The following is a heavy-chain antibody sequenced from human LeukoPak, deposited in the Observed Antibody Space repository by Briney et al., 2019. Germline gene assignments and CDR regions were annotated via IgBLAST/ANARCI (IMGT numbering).Heavy chain of an antibody. D-gene: IGHD5-12*01. CDR2: INTDGSST. CDR1: GLTFSSYW. J-gene: IGHJ5*02. CDR3: ASAATSWFDP. V-gene: IGHV3-74*01. Sequence: WSLRLSCAASGLTFSSYWMHWVRQAPGKGLVWVSRINTDGSSTSYADSVKGRFTISRDNAKNTLYLQMNSLRAEDTAVYYCASAATSWFDPWGQGTLVTVSS.